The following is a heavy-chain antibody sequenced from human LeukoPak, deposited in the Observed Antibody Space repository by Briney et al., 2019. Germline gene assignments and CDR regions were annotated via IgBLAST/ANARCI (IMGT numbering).Heavy chain of an antibody. CDR3: ATGAGDFDH. CDR1: GGAISRWC. D-gene: IGHD1-14*01. V-gene: IGHV4-4*07. CDR2: FCTPGST. J-gene: IGHJ4*02. Sequence: SETLSLTCTVSGGAISRWCWSWLRQPAGKGLEWIGRFCTPGSTNYSPSLKSRVTTSVDTSKNQFSLNLISVTAADTAVYYCATGAGDFDHWGQGILVTVSS.